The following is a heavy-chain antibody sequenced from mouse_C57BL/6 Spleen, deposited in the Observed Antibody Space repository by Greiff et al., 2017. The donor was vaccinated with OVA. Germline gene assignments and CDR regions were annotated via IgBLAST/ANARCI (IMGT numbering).Heavy chain of an antibody. J-gene: IGHJ2*01. CDR3: ARLYYYGSSGYFDY. Sequence: EVQLQQSGPELVKPGASVKISCKASGYTFTDYYMNWVKQSHGKSLEWIGDINPNNGGTSYNQKFKGKATLTVDKSSSTAYMELRSLTSEDSAVYYCARLYYYGSSGYFDYWGQGTTLTVSS. CDR2: INPNNGGT. V-gene: IGHV1-26*01. CDR1: GYTFTDYY. D-gene: IGHD1-1*01.